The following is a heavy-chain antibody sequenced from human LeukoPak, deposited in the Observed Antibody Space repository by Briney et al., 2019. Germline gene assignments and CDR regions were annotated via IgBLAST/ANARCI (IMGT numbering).Heavy chain of an antibody. V-gene: IGHV1-2*02. CDR1: GYTFTGYY. CDR2: INPNSGGT. D-gene: IGHD5-24*01. J-gene: IGHJ3*02. Sequence: ASVKVSCKASGYTFTGYYMHWVRQAPGQGLEWMGWINPNSGGTNYAQKFQGRVTTTRDTSISTAYMELSGLRSDDTAVYYCARESEMATIYGAFDIWGQGTMVTVSS. CDR3: ARESEMATIYGAFDI.